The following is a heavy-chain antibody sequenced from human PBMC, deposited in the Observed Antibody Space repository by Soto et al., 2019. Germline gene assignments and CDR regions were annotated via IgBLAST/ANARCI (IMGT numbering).Heavy chain of an antibody. CDR3: ARDRVPRSPHTKPHWYFDL. Sequence: QVQLQESGPGLVKPSGTLSLTCAVSSGSISSSNWWSWVRQPPGKGLEWIGEIYHSGSPNYNPSLKSRVTISVDKSKNQFSLKLSSVTAADTAVYYCARDRVPRSPHTKPHWYFDLWGRGTLVTVSS. V-gene: IGHV4-4*02. CDR1: SGSISSSNW. CDR2: IYHSGSP. J-gene: IGHJ2*01. D-gene: IGHD2-21*01.